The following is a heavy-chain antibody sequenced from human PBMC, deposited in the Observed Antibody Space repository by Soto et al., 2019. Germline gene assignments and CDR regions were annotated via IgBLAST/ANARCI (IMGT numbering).Heavy chain of an antibody. CDR1: GGSVSSCSYY. V-gene: IGHV4-61*01. CDR3: ARAPGDSSGWKLEAGIIKLYYYGLEV. D-gene: IGHD6-19*01. CDR2: IYYSGST. Sequence: SLTCTVSGGSVSSCSYYWSWIRQHPGKGLDWIGYIYYSGSTNYNPSLKSRVTISVDTSKNQFSLKLSCVTAADTAVYYCARAPGDSSGWKLEAGIIKLYYYGLEVWGQGTTVTVSS. J-gene: IGHJ6*02.